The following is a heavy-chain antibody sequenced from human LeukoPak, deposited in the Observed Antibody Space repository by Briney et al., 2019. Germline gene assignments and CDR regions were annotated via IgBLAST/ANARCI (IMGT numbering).Heavy chain of an antibody. J-gene: IGHJ4*02. CDR2: INHSGST. D-gene: IGHD3-9*01. Sequence: PSETLSLTCAVYGGSFSGYYWSWIRQPPGKGLEWIGEINHSGSTNYNPSLESRVTISVDTSKNQFSLKLSSVTAAGTAVYYCASSYYDILTGYYWGQGTLVTVSS. CDR1: GGSFSGYY. CDR3: ASSYYDILTGYY. V-gene: IGHV4-34*01.